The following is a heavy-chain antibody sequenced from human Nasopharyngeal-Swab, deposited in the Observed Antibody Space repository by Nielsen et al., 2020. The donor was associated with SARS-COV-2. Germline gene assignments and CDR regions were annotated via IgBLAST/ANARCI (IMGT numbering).Heavy chain of an antibody. J-gene: IGHJ4*02. CDR3: ARIRVEELRGFDY. V-gene: IGHV4-30-4*08. Sequence: SETLSLTCTVSGGSISSGDYYWSWIRQPPGKGLEWIGYIYYSGSTYYNPSLKSRVTISVDTSKNQFSLKLTSVTAADTAMYYCARIRVEELRGFDYWGQGTLVTVSS. CDR1: GGSISSGDYY. D-gene: IGHD1-26*01. CDR2: IYYSGST.